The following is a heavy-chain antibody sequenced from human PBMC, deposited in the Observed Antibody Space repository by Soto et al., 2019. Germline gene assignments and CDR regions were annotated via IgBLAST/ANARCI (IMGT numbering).Heavy chain of an antibody. J-gene: IGHJ4*02. CDR2: ISGSGGST. V-gene: IGHV3-23*01. CDR3: AKSPFDYGDYVRPALTYYFDY. Sequence: QPGGSLRLSCAASGFTFSSYAMSWVRQAPGKGLEWVSAISGSGGSTYYADSVKGRFTISRDNSKNTLYLQMNSLRAEDTAVYYCAKSPFDYGDYVRPALTYYFDYWGQGTLVTVSS. D-gene: IGHD4-17*01. CDR1: GFTFSSYA.